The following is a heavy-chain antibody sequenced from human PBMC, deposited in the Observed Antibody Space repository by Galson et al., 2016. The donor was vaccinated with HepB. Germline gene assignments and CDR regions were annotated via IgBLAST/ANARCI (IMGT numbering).Heavy chain of an antibody. CDR1: AASVSSGNYY. V-gene: IGHV4-31*03. D-gene: IGHD3-22*01. CDR2: IYYSGSP. J-gene: IGHJ4*02. Sequence: TLSLTCSASAASVSSGNYYWLWIRQHPGKGLEYIGYIYYSGSPYYNPSHKSRVTISLDTSKSQLSLNLSSVTAADTAVYYCARGAPSGYRYYIDSWGQGILVTVSS. CDR3: ARGAPSGYRYYIDS.